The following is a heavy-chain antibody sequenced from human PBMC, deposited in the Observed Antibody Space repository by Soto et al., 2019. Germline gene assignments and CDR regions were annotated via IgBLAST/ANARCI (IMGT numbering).Heavy chain of an antibody. V-gene: IGHV3-48*02. Sequence: QPGGSVRQSCVDSECVYIGDSRNWFRQAPGKGLEWVSYIGSRGAIYYADSVKGRFTISRDTAKNILYLQMNSLRDEDTAVYFCVRDSDSVDDMTHGDLWGRGTVLTVSS. J-gene: IGHJ4*02. D-gene: IGHD7-27*01. CDR2: IGSRGAI. CDR3: VRDSDSVDDMTHGDL. CDR1: ECVYIGDS.